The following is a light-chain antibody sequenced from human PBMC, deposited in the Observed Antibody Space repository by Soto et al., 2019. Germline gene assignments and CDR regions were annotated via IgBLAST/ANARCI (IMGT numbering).Light chain of an antibody. Sequence: IQLTQSPSSLSASVGDRVTITCRASQGISSYLAWYQQKPGKAPKLLIYAASTLQSGVPSRFSGSGSGTDFTLTISSLQPVDFATYYCQQTNSYPVTFGPAT. V-gene: IGKV1-9*01. J-gene: IGKJ3*01. CDR2: AAS. CDR1: QGISSY. CDR3: QQTNSYPVT.